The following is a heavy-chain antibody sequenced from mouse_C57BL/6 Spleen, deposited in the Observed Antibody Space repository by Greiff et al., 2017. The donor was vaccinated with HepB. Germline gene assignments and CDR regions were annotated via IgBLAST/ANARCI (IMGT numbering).Heavy chain of an antibody. Sequence: EVKLQESGPELVKPGASVKMSCKASGYTFTDYNMHWVKQSHGKSLEWIGYINPNNGGTSYNQKFKGKATLTVNKSSSTAYMELRSLTSEDSAVYYCARVEGITTVVPYAMDYWGQGTSVTVSS. J-gene: IGHJ4*01. D-gene: IGHD1-1*01. V-gene: IGHV1-22*01. CDR1: GYTFTDYN. CDR3: ARVEGITTVVPYAMDY. CDR2: INPNNGGT.